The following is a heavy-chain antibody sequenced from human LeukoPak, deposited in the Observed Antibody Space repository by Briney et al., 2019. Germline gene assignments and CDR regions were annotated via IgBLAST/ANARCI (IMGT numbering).Heavy chain of an antibody. Sequence: SETLSLTCAVYGGSFSGYYWSWIRQPPGKGLEWTGEINHSGSTNYNPSLKSRVTISVDTSKNQFSLKLSSVTAADTAVYYCARGIIGYSSSWYSGGSYFDYWGQGTLVTVSS. CDR3: ARGIIGYSSSWYSGGSYFDY. J-gene: IGHJ4*02. D-gene: IGHD6-13*01. V-gene: IGHV4-34*01. CDR2: INHSGST. CDR1: GGSFSGYY.